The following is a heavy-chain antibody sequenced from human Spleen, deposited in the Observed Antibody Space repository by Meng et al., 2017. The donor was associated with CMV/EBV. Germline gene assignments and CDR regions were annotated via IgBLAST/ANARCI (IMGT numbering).Heavy chain of an antibody. Sequence: ASVKVSCKASGYIFTGYYMHWVRQAPGQGLEWMGWINTNSSGTNYAQKFQGRVTMTRDTSISTTYMELSRLRFDDTAVYYCAYWGIAARPSDYYYGMDVWGQGITVTVSS. J-gene: IGHJ6*02. D-gene: IGHD6-6*01. CDR2: INTNSSGT. CDR3: AYWGIAARPSDYYYGMDV. V-gene: IGHV1-2*02. CDR1: GYIFTGYY.